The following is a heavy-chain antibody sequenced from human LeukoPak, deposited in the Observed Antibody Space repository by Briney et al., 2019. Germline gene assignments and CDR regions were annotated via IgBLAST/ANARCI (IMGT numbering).Heavy chain of an antibody. V-gene: IGHV4-61*02. CDR2: IYSSGGT. D-gene: IGHD6-13*01. CDR3: ARGSIAAAGPPFQH. CDR1: GDSISSGSYY. J-gene: IGHJ1*01. Sequence: SETLSLTCEVSGDSISSGSYYWTWIRQPAGKGLEWIGRIYSSGGTTYNPSLKSRVTISLDTSKNQFSLKLMSVTASDTAVYYCARGSIAAAGPPFQHWGQGTLVTVSS.